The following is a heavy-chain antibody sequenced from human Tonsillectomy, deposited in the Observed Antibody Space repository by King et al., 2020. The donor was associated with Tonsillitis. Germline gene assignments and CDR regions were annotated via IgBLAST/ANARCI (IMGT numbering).Heavy chain of an antibody. Sequence: VQLQESGPGLVKPSETLSLTCTVSGGSIRSYYWSWIRQPPGKGLEWIGYIYYSGSTNYNPSLKSRVTISVDTSKNQFSLKLRSVTAADTAVYYCASPYPVLKYWGQGTLVTVSS. D-gene: IGHD3-9*01. V-gene: IGHV4-59*01. CDR3: ASPYPVLKY. J-gene: IGHJ4*02. CDR2: IYYSGST. CDR1: GGSIRSYY.